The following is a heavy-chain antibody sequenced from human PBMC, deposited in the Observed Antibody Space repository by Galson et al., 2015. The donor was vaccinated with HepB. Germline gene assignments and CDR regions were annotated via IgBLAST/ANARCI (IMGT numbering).Heavy chain of an antibody. Sequence: SLRLSCAASGFTFSSYSMNWVRQAPGKGLEWVSSISSSSSYTYYADSVKGRFTISRDNAKNSLYLQMNSLRAEDTAVYYCARTAHYGMDVWGQGTTVTVSS. CDR3: ARTAHYGMDV. J-gene: IGHJ6*02. CDR1: GFTFSSYS. V-gene: IGHV3-21*01. CDR2: ISSSSSYT.